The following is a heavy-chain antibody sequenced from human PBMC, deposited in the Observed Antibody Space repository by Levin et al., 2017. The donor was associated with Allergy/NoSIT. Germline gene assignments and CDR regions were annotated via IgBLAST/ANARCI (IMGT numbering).Heavy chain of an antibody. D-gene: IGHD5-24*01. CDR1: GFIFRNYG. CDR3: AGPGDGHNLLTA. CDR2: ISYDGRDK. V-gene: IGHV3-30*04. J-gene: IGHJ5*02. Sequence: GESLKISCAASGFIFRNYGVHWVRQAPGRGLEWVAFISYDGRDKYYADSVQGRFSVSRDNSKSTLYLQMNGLTIYDTAVYYCAGPGDGHNLLTAWGPGTLVTVSS.